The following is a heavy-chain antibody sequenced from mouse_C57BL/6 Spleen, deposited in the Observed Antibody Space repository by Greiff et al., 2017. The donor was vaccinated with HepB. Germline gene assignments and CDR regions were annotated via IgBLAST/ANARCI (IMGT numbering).Heavy chain of an antibody. D-gene: IGHD1-1*01. Sequence: VQLQQSGAELVKPGASAKMSCKASGYTFTSYWITWVKQRPGQGLEWIGDIYPGSGSTNYNEKFKSKATLTVDTSSSTAYMQLSSLTSEDSAVYYCARAYGSRDWYFDVWGTGTTVTVSS. CDR1: GYTFTSYW. CDR2: IYPGSGST. J-gene: IGHJ1*03. V-gene: IGHV1-55*01. CDR3: ARAYGSRDWYFDV.